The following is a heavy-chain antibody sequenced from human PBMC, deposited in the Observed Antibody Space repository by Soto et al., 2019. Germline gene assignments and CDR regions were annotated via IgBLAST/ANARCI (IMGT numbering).Heavy chain of an antibody. CDR3: ARAGGSDTAMTKIDY. CDR2: INHSGST. V-gene: IGHV4-34*01. J-gene: IGHJ4*02. D-gene: IGHD5-18*01. Sequence: PSETLSLTCAVYGGSFSGYYWSWIRQPPGKGLEWIGEINHSGSTNYNPSLKSRVTISVDTSKNQFSLKLSSVTAADTAVYYCARAGGSDTAMTKIDYWGQGTLVTVSS. CDR1: GGSFSGYY.